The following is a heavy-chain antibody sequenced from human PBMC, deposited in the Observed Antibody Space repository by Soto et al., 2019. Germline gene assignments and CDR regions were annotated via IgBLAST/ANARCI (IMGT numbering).Heavy chain of an antibody. CDR1: GFTFTSCA. Sequence: GASVKVSWKASGFTFTSCAGQWVGQARGQRLEWMGWIVAGSGNTNYAQKLQARVTLTRDTSTSTAYMELRSLRSDDTAVYYCARVIGSWFDPWGQGTLVTDSS. CDR2: IVAGSGNT. V-gene: IGHV1-58*01. D-gene: IGHD2-15*01. CDR3: ARVIGSWFDP. J-gene: IGHJ5*02.